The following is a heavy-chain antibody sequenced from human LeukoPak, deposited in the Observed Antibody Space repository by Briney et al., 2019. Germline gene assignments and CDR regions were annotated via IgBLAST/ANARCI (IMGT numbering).Heavy chain of an antibody. Sequence: ASVKVSCKASGYTFTGYYMHWVRQAPGQGLEWMGWINPNSGSTNYAQKFQGRVTMTRDTSISTAYMELSRLRSDDTAVYYCARFVRSRGVFDYWGQGTLVTVSS. J-gene: IGHJ4*02. CDR2: INPNSGST. V-gene: IGHV1-2*02. CDR1: GYTFTGYY. CDR3: ARFVRSRGVFDY. D-gene: IGHD2-21*01.